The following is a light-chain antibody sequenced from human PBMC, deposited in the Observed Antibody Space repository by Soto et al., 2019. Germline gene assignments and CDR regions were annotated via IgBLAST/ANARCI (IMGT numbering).Light chain of an antibody. CDR2: AAS. J-gene: IGKJ1*01. CDR1: QSVSSAY. V-gene: IGKV3-20*01. CDR3: QQYGSSSTWT. Sequence: EIVLTQSPGTLSLSPGERATLSCRASQSVSSAYLAWYQHKPGQPPTLLIYAASSRVTGIPDRFSGSGSGTDFPLTISRLEPEDFAVYYCQQYGSSSTWTFGQGTKVE.